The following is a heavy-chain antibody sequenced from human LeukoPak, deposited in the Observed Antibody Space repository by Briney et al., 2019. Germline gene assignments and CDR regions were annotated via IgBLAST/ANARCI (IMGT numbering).Heavy chain of an antibody. D-gene: IGHD6-19*01. J-gene: IGHJ4*02. CDR3: ARDPSPSRDWYNYFDY. CDR2: IWYDGSNK. CDR1: GYTFSSYG. Sequence: PGGSLRLSCAASGYTFSSYGMHWVRQAPGKGLEWVAVIWYDGSNKYYADSVKGRFTISRDNSKNTLYLQMNSLRAEDTAVYYCARDPSPSRDWYNYFDYWGQGTLVTVSS. V-gene: IGHV3-33*01.